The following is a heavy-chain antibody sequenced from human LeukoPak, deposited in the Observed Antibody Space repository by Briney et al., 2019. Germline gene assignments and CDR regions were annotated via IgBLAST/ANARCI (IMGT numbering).Heavy chain of an antibody. J-gene: IGHJ4*02. V-gene: IGHV3-23*01. CDR3: AKDHQCYDRSGYCPIDY. CDR2: VSGATGNS. D-gene: IGHD3-22*01. CDR1: GITFSNAW. Sequence: GGSLRLSCVVSGITFSNAWMNWVRQAPGKGLEWVSSVSGATGNSYYVGSVKGRFTISRDDSKNTLYLQMNSLRAEDTAVYYCAKDHQCYDRSGYCPIDYWGRGTLVTVSA.